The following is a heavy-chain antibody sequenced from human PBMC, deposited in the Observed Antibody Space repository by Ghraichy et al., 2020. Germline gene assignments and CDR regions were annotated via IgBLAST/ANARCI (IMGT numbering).Heavy chain of an antibody. D-gene: IGHD1-26*01. CDR2: IKSKTDGGTT. CDR3: TTDSGSYVLDY. Sequence: GGSLRLSCAASGFTFRNAWLSWVRQAPGKGLEWVGRIKSKTDGGTTDYAAPVKGRFTISRDDSKNTLYLQMNSLKTEDTAVYYCTTDSGSYVLDYWGQGTLVTVSS. J-gene: IGHJ4*02. V-gene: IGHV3-15*01. CDR1: GFTFRNAW.